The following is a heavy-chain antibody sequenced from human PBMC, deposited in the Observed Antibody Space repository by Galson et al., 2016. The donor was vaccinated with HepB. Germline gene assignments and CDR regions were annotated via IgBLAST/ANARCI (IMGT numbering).Heavy chain of an antibody. CDR1: GGSISGYS. Sequence: SETLSLTCTVSGGSISGYSWNWIRQPPGKGLEWIGYIYHSGSTIYNPSLKSRVTISIDTSRTQFSLRLHSVTAAATAVYYCESDGTMFGGAAHWFDPWGQGTLVTVSS. D-gene: IGHD3-3*01. CDR2: IYHSGST. CDR3: ESDGTMFGGAAHWFDP. J-gene: IGHJ5*02. V-gene: IGHV4-59*13.